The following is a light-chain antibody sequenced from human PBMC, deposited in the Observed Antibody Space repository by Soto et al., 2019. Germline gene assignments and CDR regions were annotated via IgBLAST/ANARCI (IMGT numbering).Light chain of an antibody. J-gene: IGKJ4*01. CDR3: QQYYSYPLT. Sequence: AIRMNQSPSSLSASTGDRVTITCRASQGISSYLAWYQQKPGKAPKLLIYAASTLQSGVPSRFSGSGSGTDFTLTISCLQSEDFATYYCQQYYSYPLTFCGGTKVDIK. CDR1: QGISSY. CDR2: AAS. V-gene: IGKV1-8*01.